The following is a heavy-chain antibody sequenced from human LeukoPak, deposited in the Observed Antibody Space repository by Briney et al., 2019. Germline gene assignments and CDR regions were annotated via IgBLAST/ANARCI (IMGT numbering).Heavy chain of an antibody. CDR1: GFSISSNF. CDR2: IFSGGST. J-gene: IGHJ3*02. CDR3: ARGRRWDLLVSLIDASDI. V-gene: IGHV3-53*01. D-gene: IGHD4-23*01. Sequence: GGALRLSCAASGFSISSNFMTWVRQAPGKGVEWLSVIFSGGSTYYSDSVKGRCTISRDNSKNTLYLQISSLRAEDTAVYFCARGRRWDLLVSLIDASDIWGQGTMVTVSS.